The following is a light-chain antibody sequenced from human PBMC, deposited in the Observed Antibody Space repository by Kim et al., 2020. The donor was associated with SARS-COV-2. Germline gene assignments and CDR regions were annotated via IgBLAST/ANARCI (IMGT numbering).Light chain of an antibody. CDR2: RNN. V-gene: IGLV10-54*04. J-gene: IGLJ3*02. Sequence: QTAKHTCTGKKKKVGNQGAAWLQQHQSHPPKLLSYRNNYRPSGISERFSASTSGDTASLTITGLQPEDETDYYCSAWDSSLSAWVFGGGTQLTVL. CDR3: SAWDSSLSAWV. CDR1: KKKVGNQG.